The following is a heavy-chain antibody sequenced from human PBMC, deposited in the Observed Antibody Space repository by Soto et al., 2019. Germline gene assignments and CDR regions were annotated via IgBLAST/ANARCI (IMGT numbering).Heavy chain of an antibody. CDR2: IINSDYTT. Sequence: QVHLVASGGGLVKPGGSLRLSCVASGITLSDNYMTWIRQAPGKGLEWLSYIINSDYTTYYADSVTGRFTISRDNAKNSLYLQLNGLRVEDTAVYYCASGKWSLDYWGQGILVTVYS. D-gene: IGHD2-8*01. CDR3: ASGKWSLDY. J-gene: IGHJ4*02. CDR1: GITLSDNY. V-gene: IGHV3-11*01.